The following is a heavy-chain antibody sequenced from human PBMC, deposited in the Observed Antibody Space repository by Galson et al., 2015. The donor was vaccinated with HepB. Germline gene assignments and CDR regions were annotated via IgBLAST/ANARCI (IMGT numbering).Heavy chain of an antibody. V-gene: IGHV1-69*13. CDR1: GGTFSSYA. Sequence: SVKVSCKASGGTFSSYAINWVRQAPGQRLEWMGGIIPIFGTANYAQKFQGRVTITADESTSTAYMELSSLRSEDTAVYYCARGRTLNDAFDIWGQGTMVTVSS. CDR2: IIPIFGTA. CDR3: ARGRTLNDAFDI. D-gene: IGHD1-7*01. J-gene: IGHJ3*02.